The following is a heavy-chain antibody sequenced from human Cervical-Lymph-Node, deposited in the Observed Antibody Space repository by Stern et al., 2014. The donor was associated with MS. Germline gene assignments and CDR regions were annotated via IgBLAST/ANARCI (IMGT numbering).Heavy chain of an antibody. J-gene: IGHJ4*02. CDR1: GYPLSELS. CDR2: FDREDGET. D-gene: IGHD7-27*01. Sequence: VQLVESGAQVKKPGASVKVSCKVSGYPLSELSIYWVRQATGKGLEWMGGFDREDGETSDTQKFQGRLTMTEDSSTDTFYMELSSLRSEDTAIYYCATGPLTGVFDYWGQGTLVTVSS. V-gene: IGHV1-24*01. CDR3: ATGPLTGVFDY.